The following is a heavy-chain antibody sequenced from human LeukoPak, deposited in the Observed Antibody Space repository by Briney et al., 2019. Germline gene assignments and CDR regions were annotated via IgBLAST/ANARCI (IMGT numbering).Heavy chain of an antibody. CDR3: ARDRGSGSYYNWFDP. D-gene: IGHD3-10*01. CDR1: GGSISSSAYY. V-gene: IGHV4-39*07. Sequence: PSETLSLTCSVSGGSISSSAYYWGWIRQPPGKGLEWIGNIYYSGSTNYNPSLKSRVTISVDTSKNQFSLKLSSVTAADTAVYYCARDRGSGSYYNWFDPWGQGTLVTVSS. CDR2: IYYSGST. J-gene: IGHJ5*02.